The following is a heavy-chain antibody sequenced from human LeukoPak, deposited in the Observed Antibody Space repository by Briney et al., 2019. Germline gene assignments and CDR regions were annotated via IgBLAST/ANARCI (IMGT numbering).Heavy chain of an antibody. D-gene: IGHD6-19*01. V-gene: IGHV1-18*04. CDR2: ISGHNGHT. Sequence: ASVKVSCKASGYAFTSYGINWVRQAPGQGLEWMGWISGHNGHTNYVQKMQGRVTMTTDTSTNTAYMELRNLTSDDTAVYYCARGPGIAVAGVFDYWGQGSLVTVSS. J-gene: IGHJ4*02. CDR1: GYAFTSYG. CDR3: ARGPGIAVAGVFDY.